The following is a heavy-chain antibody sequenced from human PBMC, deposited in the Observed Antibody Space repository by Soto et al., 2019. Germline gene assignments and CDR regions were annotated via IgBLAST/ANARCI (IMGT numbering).Heavy chain of an antibody. Sequence: PSETLSLTCTVSGGSISSSSYYWGWIRQPPGKGLEWIGSIYYSGSTYYNPSLKSRVTISVDTSKNQFSLKLSSVTAADTAVYXCARKGGGYYYGYYGMDVWGEGTTVTV. CDR3: ARKGGGYYYGYYGMDV. D-gene: IGHD2-15*01. V-gene: IGHV4-39*01. CDR2: IYYSGST. J-gene: IGHJ6*02. CDR1: GGSISSSSYY.